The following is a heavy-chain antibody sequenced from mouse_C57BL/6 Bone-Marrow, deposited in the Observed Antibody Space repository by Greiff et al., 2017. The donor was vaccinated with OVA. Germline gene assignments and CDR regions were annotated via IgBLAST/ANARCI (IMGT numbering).Heavy chain of an antibody. Sequence: QVQLQQSGPELVKPGASVKISCKASGYAFRSSWMNWVKQRPGKGLEWIGRIYPGDGDTNYNGKFKGKATLTADKSSSTAYMQLSSLTSEDSAVYFCAGRRGFAYWGQGTLVTVSA. V-gene: IGHV1-82*01. CDR2: IYPGDGDT. CDR3: AGRRGFAY. CDR1: GYAFRSSW. J-gene: IGHJ3*01.